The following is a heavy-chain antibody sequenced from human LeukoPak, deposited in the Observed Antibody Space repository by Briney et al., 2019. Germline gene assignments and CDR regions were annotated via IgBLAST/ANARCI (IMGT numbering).Heavy chain of an antibody. CDR1: GGSISSYY. CDR2: IHYTGST. J-gene: IGHJ4*02. Sequence: SETLSLTCTVSGGSISSYYWTWIRQTPGKGLEWIGFIHYTGSTNYNPSLKSRVIISVDTSKSQFSLELTSVTAADTAVYYCAGGPAVTTNDYWGQGTLVTVFS. CDR3: AGGPAVTTNDY. D-gene: IGHD4-17*01. V-gene: IGHV4-59*01.